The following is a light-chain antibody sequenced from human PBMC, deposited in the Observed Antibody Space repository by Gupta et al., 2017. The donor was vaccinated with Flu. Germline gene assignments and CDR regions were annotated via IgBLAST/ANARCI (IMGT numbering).Light chain of an antibody. CDR1: QSVSSN. CDR2: GAS. CDR3: QQDSNSPPRT. J-gene: IGKJ1*01. V-gene: IGKV3-15*01. Sequence: EIVMTQSPPTLSVSPGENATLSCRARQSVSSNVDWYQQKPGQSPRLLIYGASTSATGIPARFRGSGSGTEFTLTISSLQYEDFAVFYCQQDSNSPPRTFGQGTKVEIK.